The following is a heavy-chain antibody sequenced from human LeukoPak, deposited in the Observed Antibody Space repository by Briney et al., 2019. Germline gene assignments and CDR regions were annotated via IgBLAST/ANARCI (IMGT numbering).Heavy chain of an antibody. CDR3: ARGRSV. CDR1: GGSFSGYY. CDR2: INHSGST. Sequence: TASETLSLTCAVYGGSFSGYYWSWIRQPPGKGLEWIGEINHSGSTNYNPSLKSRVTISVDTSKNQFSLKLSSVTAADTAVYYCARGRSVWGQGTLVTASS. J-gene: IGHJ4*02. V-gene: IGHV4-34*01.